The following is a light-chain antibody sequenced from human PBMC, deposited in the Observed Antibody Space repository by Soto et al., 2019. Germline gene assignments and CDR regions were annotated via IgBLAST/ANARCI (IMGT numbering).Light chain of an antibody. Sequence: QSALTQPASVSGSPGQSITISCTGTSSDIGSYNYVSWYQQHPGKAPKLMIYDVSNRPSGVSNRFFGSKSGNTASLTISGLQAEDEADYYCSSYIFGDTPWVFGGATKLTVL. CDR1: SSDIGSYNY. CDR3: SSYIFGDTPWV. V-gene: IGLV2-14*03. J-gene: IGLJ3*02. CDR2: DVS.